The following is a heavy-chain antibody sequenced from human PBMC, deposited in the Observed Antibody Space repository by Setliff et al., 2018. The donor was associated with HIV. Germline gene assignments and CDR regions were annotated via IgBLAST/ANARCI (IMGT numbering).Heavy chain of an antibody. CDR1: GGSFSDYY. D-gene: IGHD3-10*01. CDR3: ARDRHSSGLGSYGP. V-gene: IGHV4-34*01. CDR2: VNRGRRT. Sequence: PSETLSLTCALYGGSFSDYYWSWIRQPPGMRLEWIGEVNRGRRTNYNSSLKGRVAISVDTSRNQFSLRVTSVTAADTAVYFCARDRHSSGLGSYGPWGPGILVTVSS. J-gene: IGHJ5*02.